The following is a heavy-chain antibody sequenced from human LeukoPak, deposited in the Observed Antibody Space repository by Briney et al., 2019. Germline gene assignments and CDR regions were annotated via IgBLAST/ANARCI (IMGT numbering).Heavy chain of an antibody. CDR2: IYYSGGT. CDR3: ARHGGLGVLLWFGELLSWFDP. J-gene: IGHJ5*02. D-gene: IGHD3-10*01. V-gene: IGHV4-39*01. Sequence: PSETLSLTCTVSGGSISSSSYYWGWIRQPPGKGLEWIGSIYYSGGTYYNPSLKSRVTISVDTSKNQFSLKLTSVTAADTAVYYCARHGGLGVLLWFGELLSWFDPWGQGTLVTVSS. CDR1: GGSISSSSYY.